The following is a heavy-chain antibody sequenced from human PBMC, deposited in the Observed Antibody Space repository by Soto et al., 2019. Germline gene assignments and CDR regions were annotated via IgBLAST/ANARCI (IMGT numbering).Heavy chain of an antibody. D-gene: IGHD3-10*01. CDR1: GYTFTNYG. Sequence: ASVKVSCKASGYTFTNYGISWVRQAPGQRLEWMGWINTYNGNTNHAQKLQGRVTMTTDTSTSTAYMELRSLRSDDTAVYYCARGVGSGTYYNQYNWFDPWGQGTLVTVSS. CDR3: ARGVGSGTYYNQYNWFDP. CDR2: INTYNGNT. V-gene: IGHV1-18*01. J-gene: IGHJ5*02.